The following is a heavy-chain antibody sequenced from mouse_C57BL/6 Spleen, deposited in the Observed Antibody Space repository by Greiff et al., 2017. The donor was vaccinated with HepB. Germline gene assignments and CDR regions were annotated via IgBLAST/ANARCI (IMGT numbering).Heavy chain of an antibody. J-gene: IGHJ3*01. CDR1: GYTFTDYN. D-gene: IGHD1-1*01. Sequence: VQLQQSGPELVKPGASVKIPCKASGYTFTDYNMDWVKQSHGKSLEWIGDINPNNGGTIYNQKFKGKATLTVDKSSSTAYMELRSLTSEDTAVYYCARPYGSSPFAYWGQGTLVTVSA. CDR3: ARPYGSSPFAY. V-gene: IGHV1-18*01. CDR2: INPNNGGT.